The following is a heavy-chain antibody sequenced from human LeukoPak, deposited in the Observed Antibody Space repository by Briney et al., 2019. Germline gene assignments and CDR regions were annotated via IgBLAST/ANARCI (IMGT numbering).Heavy chain of an antibody. Sequence: GGSLTLSCAASGFTFSSYWMHWVRQAPGKGLVWVSRIDSDGSYTSYADSVKGRFTISRDNAKNTLYLQMNGVRAEDTAVYYCARDQIYCTGGYCYFDYWGRGTLVTVSS. CDR3: ARDQIYCTGGYCYFDY. CDR2: IDSDGSYT. J-gene: IGHJ4*02. CDR1: GFTFSSYW. V-gene: IGHV3-74*01. D-gene: IGHD2-8*02.